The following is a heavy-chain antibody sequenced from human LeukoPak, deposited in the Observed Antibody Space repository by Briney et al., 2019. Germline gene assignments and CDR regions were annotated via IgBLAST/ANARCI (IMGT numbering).Heavy chain of an antibody. CDR3: ARVVAGFDY. CDR1: GGSISSYY. J-gene: IGHJ4*02. Sequence: SQTLSLTCTVSGGSISSYYWSWIRQPPGKGLEWIGYIYYGGSTNCNPSLKSRVTISVDTSKNQFSLKLSSVTAADTAVYYCARVVAGFDYWGQGTLVTVSS. V-gene: IGHV4-59*01. CDR2: IYYGGST. D-gene: IGHD2-21*01.